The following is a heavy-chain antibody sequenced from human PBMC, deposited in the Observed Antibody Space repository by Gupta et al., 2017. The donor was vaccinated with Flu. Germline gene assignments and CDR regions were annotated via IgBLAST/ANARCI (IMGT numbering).Heavy chain of an antibody. CDR3: ARVDFGNVAAFDI. Sequence: QVQLVQSGAEVKKRGASVKVSFKPSGYTFTSYYMHRVRQAPGQGLEWMGIINPSGGSTSYEQKFQGRVTMTRDTSTSTVYMELSSLRSEDTAVYYCARVDFGNVAAFDIWGQGTMVTVSS. J-gene: IGHJ3*02. D-gene: IGHD3-3*01. CDR2: INPSGGST. CDR1: GYTFTSYY. V-gene: IGHV1-46*01.